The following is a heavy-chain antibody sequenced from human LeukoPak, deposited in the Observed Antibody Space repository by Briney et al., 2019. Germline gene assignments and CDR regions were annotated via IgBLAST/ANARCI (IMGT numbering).Heavy chain of an antibody. V-gene: IGHV1-46*01. CDR1: GYTFSSYY. CDR3: ARGGGFLGELSFDWFDP. J-gene: IGHJ5*02. D-gene: IGHD3-16*02. CDR2: INPSGGST. Sequence: GASVKVSCKASGYTFSSYYMHWVRQAPGQGLEWMGLINPSGGSTSYAQKFQGRVTMTRDTSTSTVYMELSSLRSEDTAVYYCARGGGFLGELSFDWFDPWGQGTLVTVSS.